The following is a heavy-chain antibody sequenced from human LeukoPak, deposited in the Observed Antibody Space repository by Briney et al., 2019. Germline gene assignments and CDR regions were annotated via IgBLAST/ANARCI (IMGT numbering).Heavy chain of an antibody. CDR2: INPNSGGT. CDR3: ARDGVPNQDLDY. V-gene: IGHV1-2*06. J-gene: IGHJ4*02. Sequence: ASVKVSCKASGYTFTGYYMHWVRQAPGQGLEWMGRINPNSGGTNYAQKLQGRVTMTTDTSTSTAYMELRSLRSDDTAVYYCARDGVPNQDLDYWGQGTLVTVSS. D-gene: IGHD1-14*01. CDR1: GYTFTGYY.